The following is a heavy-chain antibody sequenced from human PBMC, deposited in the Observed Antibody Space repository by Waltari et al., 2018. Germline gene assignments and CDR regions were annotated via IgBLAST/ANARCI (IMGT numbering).Heavy chain of an antibody. CDR2: IYYSGST. CDR3: ARRNGYYYYGMDV. Sequence: QVQLQESGPGLVKPSETLSLTCTVPGGPVRRGRYYWSWIRQPPGKGLEWIGYIYYSGSTNYNPSLKSRVTISVDTSKNQFSLKLSSVTAADTAVYYCARRNGYYYYGMDVWGQGTTVTVSS. CDR1: GGPVRRGRYY. D-gene: IGHD2-8*01. V-gene: IGHV4-61*01. J-gene: IGHJ6*02.